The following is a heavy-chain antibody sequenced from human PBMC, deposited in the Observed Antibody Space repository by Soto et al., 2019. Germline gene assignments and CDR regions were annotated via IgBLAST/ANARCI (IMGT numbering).Heavy chain of an antibody. D-gene: IGHD2-15*01. Sequence: ASVKVSCKASGYTFTDYFIHWVRQAPGQGLEWIGWINPYSGGADLSQKFQGRVTITADESTSTAYMELSSLRSEDTAVYYCARDEAPRAAQSAFDIWGQGTMVTVSS. CDR2: INPYSGGA. CDR3: ARDEAPRAAQSAFDI. CDR1: GYTFTDYF. V-gene: IGHV1-2*02. J-gene: IGHJ3*02.